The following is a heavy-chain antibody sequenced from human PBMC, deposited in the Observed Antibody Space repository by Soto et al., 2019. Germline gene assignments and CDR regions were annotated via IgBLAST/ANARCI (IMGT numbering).Heavy chain of an antibody. CDR3: ARAAKLERRLSGGRYFDY. J-gene: IGHJ4*02. V-gene: IGHV3-7*05. Sequence: GGSLRLSCAASGFTFSSYWMSWVRQAPGKGLEWVANIKQDGSEKYYVDSVKGRFTISRDNAKNSLYLQMNSLRAEDTAVYYCARAAKLERRLSGGRYFDYWGQGTLVTVSS. CDR1: GFTFSSYW. D-gene: IGHD1-1*01. CDR2: IKQDGSEK.